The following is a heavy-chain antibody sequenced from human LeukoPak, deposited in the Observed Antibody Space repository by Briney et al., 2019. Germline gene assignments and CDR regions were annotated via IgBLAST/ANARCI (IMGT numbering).Heavy chain of an antibody. Sequence: ASVKVSCKAAGHTCTGFYLHWVRQAPGEGLEWMGWINPDSGGTNYAQKFQGSVTMTRDTSISTAYMELSRMRSDDTAVYYCATYYGSGSYFVLDPWGQGTLVTVSS. CDR1: GHTCTGFY. CDR2: INPDSGGT. J-gene: IGHJ5*02. V-gene: IGHV1-2*02. CDR3: ATYYGSGSYFVLDP. D-gene: IGHD3-10*01.